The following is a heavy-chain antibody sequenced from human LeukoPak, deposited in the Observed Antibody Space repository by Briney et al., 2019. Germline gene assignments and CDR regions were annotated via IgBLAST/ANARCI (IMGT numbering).Heavy chain of an antibody. CDR1: GYTFTSYD. J-gene: IGHJ3*02. CDR2: MNPNSGNT. Sequence: ASVKVSRKVSGYTFTSYDINWVRQPTGQGLEWMGWMNPNSGNTGYAQKFQGRVTMTRNTSISTAYMELSSLRSEDTAVYYCARGLGMATMNDAFDIWGQGTMVTVSS. V-gene: IGHV1-8*01. D-gene: IGHD5-24*01. CDR3: ARGLGMATMNDAFDI.